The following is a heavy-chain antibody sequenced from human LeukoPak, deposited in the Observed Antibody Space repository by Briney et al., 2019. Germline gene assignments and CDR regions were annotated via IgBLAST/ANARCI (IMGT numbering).Heavy chain of an antibody. CDR1: GYTVTGYY. CDR2: INPNSGGT. V-gene: IGHV1-2*02. J-gene: IGHJ6*03. D-gene: IGHD3-9*01. CDR3: ARGEGRIYDILTGYFPYYYYYMDV. Sequence: ASVKVSCKASGYTVTGYYMHWVRQAPGQGLEWMGWINPNSGGTNYAQKSQGRVTMTRDTSISTAYMELSRLRSDDTAVYYCARGEGRIYDILTGYFPYYYYYMDVWGKGTTVTISS.